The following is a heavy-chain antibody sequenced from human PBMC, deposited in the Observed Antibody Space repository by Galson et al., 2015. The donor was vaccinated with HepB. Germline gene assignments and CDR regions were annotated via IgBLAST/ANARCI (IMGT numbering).Heavy chain of an antibody. CDR2: ISGSGDYT. CDR1: GFIFVDYA. V-gene: IGHV3-23*01. Sequence: SLRLSCAASGFIFVDYAMTWVRQAPGKGLEWVSHISGSGDYTNYTDSVKGRFTISRDNSKNTLFLQMNSLRAEDTARYYCARTSWQTNGWPMFDYWGPGTRVTVSS. CDR3: ARTSWQTNGWPMFDY. J-gene: IGHJ4*02. D-gene: IGHD6-19*01.